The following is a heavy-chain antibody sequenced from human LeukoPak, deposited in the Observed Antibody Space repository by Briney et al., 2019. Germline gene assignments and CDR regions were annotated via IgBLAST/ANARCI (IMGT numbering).Heavy chain of an antibody. Sequence: GGSLRLSCATSALTFSSYAMSWVRQAPGKGLEWVSTINGSGGTTYYADSVKGRVTTSRDNSKNSLYLQMKSLRAEDTAVYYCARGGSSGFYNHFDSWGQGTLVSVCS. D-gene: IGHD3-22*01. V-gene: IGHV3-23*01. J-gene: IGHJ4*02. CDR2: INGSGGTT. CDR3: ARGGSSGFYNHFDS. CDR1: ALTFSSYA.